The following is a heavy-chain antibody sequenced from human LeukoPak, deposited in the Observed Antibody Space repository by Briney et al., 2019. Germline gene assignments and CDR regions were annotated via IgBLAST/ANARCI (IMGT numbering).Heavy chain of an antibody. D-gene: IGHD1-1*01. J-gene: IGHJ3*01. Sequence: PSETLSLTCTVSGGSITSYYWSWIRQPPGKGLEWIGYIYYSGSTNSNPSLKSRVTIALDTSKNQFSLKLRSVTAADTAVFYCARGRFGNPLQLQPRRPFDLWGQGTMVTISS. CDR3: ARGRFGNPLQLQPRRPFDL. CDR1: GGSITSYY. CDR2: IYYSGST. V-gene: IGHV4-59*12.